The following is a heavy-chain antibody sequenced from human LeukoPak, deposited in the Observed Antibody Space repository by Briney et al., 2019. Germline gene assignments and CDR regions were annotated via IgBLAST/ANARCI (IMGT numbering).Heavy chain of an antibody. J-gene: IGHJ4*02. CDR3: ARVGYDSSGYYPIDY. Sequence: SETLSLTCTVFGGSISSYYWSWIRQPPGKGLEWIGYIYYSGSTNYNPSLKSRVTISVDTSKNQFSLKLSSVTAADTAVYYCARVGYDSSGYYPIDYWGQGTLVTVSS. CDR2: IYYSGST. V-gene: IGHV4-59*01. D-gene: IGHD3-22*01. CDR1: GGSISSYY.